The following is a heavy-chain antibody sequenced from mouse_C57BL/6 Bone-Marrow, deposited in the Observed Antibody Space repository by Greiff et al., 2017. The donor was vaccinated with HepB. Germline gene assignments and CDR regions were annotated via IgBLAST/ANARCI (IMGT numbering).Heavy chain of an antibody. J-gene: IGHJ1*03. CDR2: IDPSDSYT. CDR3: ARDLLYYGSSYWYFDV. CDR1: GYTFTSYW. V-gene: IGHV1-69*01. Sequence: VQLQQPGAELVMPGASVKLSCKASGYTFTSYWMHWVKQRPGQGLEWIGEIDPSDSYTNYNQKFKGKSTLTVDKSSSTAYMQLSSLTSEDSAVYYCARDLLYYGSSYWYFDVWGTGTTVTVSS. D-gene: IGHD1-1*01.